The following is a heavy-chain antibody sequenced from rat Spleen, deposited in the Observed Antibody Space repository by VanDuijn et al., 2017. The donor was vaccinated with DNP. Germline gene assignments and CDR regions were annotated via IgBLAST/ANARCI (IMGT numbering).Heavy chain of an antibody. V-gene: IGHV3-3*01. CDR1: GLSITNNFK. CDR3: AREGGYDPFDY. CDR2: INNAGNT. D-gene: IGHD2-3*01. Sequence: EVLLQESGPGLVKPSQSLSLTCSVTGLSITNNFKWTWIRKFPGNKLEWMGYINNAGNTNYNPSLKSRISITRDTSKNQFFLQVNSVTAEDTATYFCAREGGYDPFDYWGQGVMVTVSS. J-gene: IGHJ2*01.